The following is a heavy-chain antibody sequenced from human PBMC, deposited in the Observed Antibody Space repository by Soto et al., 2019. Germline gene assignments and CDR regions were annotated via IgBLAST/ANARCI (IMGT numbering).Heavy chain of an antibody. CDR1: GFTFSSYG. J-gene: IGHJ3*02. CDR2: ISYDGSNK. D-gene: IGHD3-22*01. CDR3: AKDRGDHYYDSSGLSGSAFDI. Sequence: QVQLVESGGGVVQPGRSLRLSCAASGFTFSSYGMHWVRQAPGKGLEWVAVISYDGSNKYYADSVKGRFTISRDNSKNTLYLQMNSLRAEDTAVYYCAKDRGDHYYDSSGLSGSAFDIWGQGTMVTVSS. V-gene: IGHV3-30*18.